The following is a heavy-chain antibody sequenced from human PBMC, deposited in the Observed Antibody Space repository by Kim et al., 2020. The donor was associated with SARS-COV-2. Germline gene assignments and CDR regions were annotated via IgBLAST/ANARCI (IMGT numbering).Heavy chain of an antibody. J-gene: IGHJ4*02. Sequence: SETLSLICTVSGGSISTSSYYWGWIRQPPGKGLEWIGNIYYSGNTYYNSSLKSRVTIFSDTSKNQFTLKLSSVTAADTAVYYCARALDYYDRSAYYDWGQGTLVTVSS. V-gene: IGHV4-39*01. D-gene: IGHD3-22*01. CDR2: IYYSGNT. CDR3: ARALDYYDRSAYYD. CDR1: GGSISTSSYY.